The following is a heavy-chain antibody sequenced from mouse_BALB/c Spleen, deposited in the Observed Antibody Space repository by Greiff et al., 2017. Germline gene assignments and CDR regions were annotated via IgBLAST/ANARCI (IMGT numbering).Heavy chain of an antibody. CDR2: IDPANGNT. CDR1: GFNIKDTY. Sequence: EVKLVESGAELVKPGASVKLSCTASGFNIKDTYMHWVKQRPEQGLEWIGRIDPANGNTKYDPKFQGKATITADTSSNTAYLQLSSLTSEDTAVYYCARSVGYAMDYWGQGTSVTVSS. CDR3: ARSVGYAMDY. V-gene: IGHV14-3*02. D-gene: IGHD1-1*01. J-gene: IGHJ4*01.